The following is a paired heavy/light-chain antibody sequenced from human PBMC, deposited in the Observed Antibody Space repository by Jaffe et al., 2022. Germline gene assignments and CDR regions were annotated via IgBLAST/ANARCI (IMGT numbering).Heavy chain of an antibody. J-gene: IGHJ4*02. D-gene: IGHD3-3*01. CDR1: GFSLSNARMG. Sequence: QVTLKESGPVLVKPTETLTLTCTVSGFSLSNARMGVSWIRQPPGKALEWLAHIFSNDEKSYSTSLKSRLTISKDTSKSQVVLTMTNMDPVDTATYYCARVLYYDFWSGHPLYFDYWGQGTLVTVSS. CDR3: ARVLYYDFWSGHPLYFDY. V-gene: IGHV2-26*01. CDR2: IFSNDEK.
Light chain of an antibody. CDR1: QSVSSSY. CDR3: QQYGSSPRWT. CDR2: GAS. V-gene: IGKV3-20*01. Sequence: EIVLTQSPGTLSLSPGERATLSCRASQSVSSSYLAWYQQKPGQAPRLLIYGASSRATGIPDRFSGSGSGTDFTLTISRLEPEDFAVYYCQQYGSSPRWTFGQGTKVEIK. J-gene: IGKJ1*01.